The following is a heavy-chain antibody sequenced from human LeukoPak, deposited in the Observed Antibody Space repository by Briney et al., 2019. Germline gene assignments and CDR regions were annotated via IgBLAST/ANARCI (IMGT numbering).Heavy chain of an antibody. CDR1: GGSFSGYY. V-gene: IGHV4-34*01. CDR3: ARGPILSRLYYFDY. D-gene: IGHD2-15*01. Sequence: KPSETLSLTCAVYGGSFSGYYWSWIRQPPGKGLEWIGEINHSGSTNYNPSLKSRVTISVDTSKNQFSLKLSSVTAADTAVYYCARGPILSRLYYFDYWGQGTLVTVSS. J-gene: IGHJ4*02. CDR2: INHSGST.